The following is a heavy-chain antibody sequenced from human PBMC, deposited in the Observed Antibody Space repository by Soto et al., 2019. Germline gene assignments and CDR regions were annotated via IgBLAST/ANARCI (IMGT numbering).Heavy chain of an antibody. CDR1: GFIFSTSA. CDR3: AKVACWTECFSHFAY. Sequence: EVQLLESGGGLVQPGGSLRLSCAASGFIFSTSAMNWVRQAPGKGLEWVSIISVIGGRIYYADSVKGRFTISRDNSKNSMYIQMTSLRAKDTAVYYCAKVACWTECFSHFAYWGQGALVTVSS. D-gene: IGHD2-21*02. J-gene: IGHJ4*02. CDR2: ISVIGGRI. V-gene: IGHV3-23*01.